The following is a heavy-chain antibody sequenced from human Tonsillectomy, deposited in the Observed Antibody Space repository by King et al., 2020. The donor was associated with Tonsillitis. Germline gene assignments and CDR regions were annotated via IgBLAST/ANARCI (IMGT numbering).Heavy chain of an antibody. CDR2: ISSSGSTI. CDR3: ARSDYVWGSYRYYYFDY. V-gene: IGHV3-11*01. Sequence: VQLVESGGGLVKPGGSLRLSCAASGFTFSDYYMNWIRQAPGKGLGWVSYISSSGSTIYYADFVKGRFTISRDNAKNSLYLQMNSLRAEDTAVYYCARSDYVWGSYRYYYFDYWGQGTLVTVSS. J-gene: IGHJ4*02. CDR1: GFTFSDYY. D-gene: IGHD3-16*02.